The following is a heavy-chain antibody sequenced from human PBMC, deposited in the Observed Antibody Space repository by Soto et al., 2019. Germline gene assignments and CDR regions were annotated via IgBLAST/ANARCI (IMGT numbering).Heavy chain of an antibody. J-gene: IGHJ6*04. CDR3: ARKTDSIPSGGDV. CDR1: GFAVRHNY. Sequence: EVQLVESGGGLVQPGGSLRLSCTASGFAVRHNYMTWVRQAPGKGLEWVSLIYSGGDTAYADSVKGRFTISRHTSQNTLYLPMNRLRAEDTAVYYCARKTDSIPSGGDVWGKGTAVTVSS. CDR2: IYSGGDT. V-gene: IGHV3-53*04. D-gene: IGHD3-10*01.